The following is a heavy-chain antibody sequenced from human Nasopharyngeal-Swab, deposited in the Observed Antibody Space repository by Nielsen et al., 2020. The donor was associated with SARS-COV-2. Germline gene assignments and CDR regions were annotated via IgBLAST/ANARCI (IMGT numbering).Heavy chain of an antibody. CDR2: LYTDGITA. CDR3: TRGCGGDCHGIDY. V-gene: IGHV3-74*01. J-gene: IGHJ4*02. CDR1: GFTFSSYW. D-gene: IGHD2-21*02. Sequence: GGSLRLSCVASGFTFSSYWIHWVRQAPGKGLVWVSRLYTDGITANYADSVKGRFTISRDNANNTVYLQMNNLRAEDTAVYYCTRGCGGDCHGIDYWGRGTLVTVSS.